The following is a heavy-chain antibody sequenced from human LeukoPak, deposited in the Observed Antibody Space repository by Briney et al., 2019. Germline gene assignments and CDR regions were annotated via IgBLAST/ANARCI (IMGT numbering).Heavy chain of an antibody. D-gene: IGHD5-18*01. CDR1: GFTFSSYG. Sequence: QPWGSLRLSCAASGFTFSSYGMHWVRQAPGKGLEWVAVISYDGSNKYYADSVKGRFTISRDNSKNTLYLQMNSLRAEDTAVYYCAGCKKGYSYEDFDYWGQGTLVTVSS. CDR2: ISYDGSNK. CDR3: AGCKKGYSYEDFDY. V-gene: IGHV3-30*03. J-gene: IGHJ4*02.